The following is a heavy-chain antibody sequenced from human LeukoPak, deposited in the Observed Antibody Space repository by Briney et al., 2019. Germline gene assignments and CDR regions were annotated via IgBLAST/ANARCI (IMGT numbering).Heavy chain of an antibody. V-gene: IGHV3-74*01. CDR2: INSDGSST. Sequence: SGGSLRLSCAASGFTFSSYWMHWVRQAPGKGLVWVSRINSDGSSTSYADSVKGRFAIFRDNAENTLYLQMNSPRAEDTAVYYCARDRGSSYYYYYMDVWGKGTTVTVSS. J-gene: IGHJ6*03. CDR3: ARDRGSSYYYYYMDV. CDR1: GFTFSSYW. D-gene: IGHD6-19*01.